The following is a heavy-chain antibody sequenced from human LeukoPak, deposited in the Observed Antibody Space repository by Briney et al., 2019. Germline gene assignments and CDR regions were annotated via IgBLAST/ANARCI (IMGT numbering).Heavy chain of an antibody. D-gene: IGHD6-19*01. CDR2: IIPILGIA. CDR3: ARGLSSGCHY. V-gene: IGHV1-69*04. Sequence: GASVKVSCKASGGTFSSYAISWVRQAPGQGLEWLGRIIPILGIANYAQKFQGRVTITADKSTSTAYMELSSLRSEDTAVYYCARGLSSGCHYWGQGTLVTVSS. J-gene: IGHJ4*02. CDR1: GGTFSSYA.